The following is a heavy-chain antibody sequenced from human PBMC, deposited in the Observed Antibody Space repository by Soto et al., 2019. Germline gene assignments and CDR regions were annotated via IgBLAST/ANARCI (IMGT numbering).Heavy chain of an antibody. D-gene: IGHD3-10*01. CDR3: AGGSTDSYPGSRIFDF. J-gene: IGHJ4*02. V-gene: IGHV3-23*01. Sequence: EVQLLESGGDLVQPGGSLRLSCVASGIPFGSRAMSWVRQAPGEGLEWVSTITDTGGDTKYADSVRGRFTMSRDNSKKTLYLQMNSLRVEDSALYYCAGGSTDSYPGSRIFDFWGRGTLVTVSS. CDR1: GIPFGSRA. CDR2: ITDTGGDT.